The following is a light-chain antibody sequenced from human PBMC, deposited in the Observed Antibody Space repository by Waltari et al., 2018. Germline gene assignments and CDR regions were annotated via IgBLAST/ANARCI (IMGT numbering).Light chain of an antibody. Sequence: QSALTQPASVSGSPGQSITISCTGTSSDLGTYNYVSWYQHHPGKAPKLMIYDVSDPPSVVSYRFSGSKSGNTASLTISGLQAEDEADYYCSSYTSISTWVFGGGTKLTVL. CDR3: SSYTSISTWV. CDR2: DVS. V-gene: IGLV2-14*03. J-gene: IGLJ3*02. CDR1: SSDLGTYNY.